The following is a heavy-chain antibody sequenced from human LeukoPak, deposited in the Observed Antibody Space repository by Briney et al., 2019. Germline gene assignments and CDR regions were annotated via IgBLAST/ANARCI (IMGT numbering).Heavy chain of an antibody. Sequence: GGSLRLSCAASGFTFSTFAMIWVRQPPGKGLEWVSSIFPSGGEIHYADSVKGRFTISRDNSKNTLYLQMNSLRAEDTAVYYCAKDQSSGWYYDSSGTDAFDIWGQGTMVTVSS. CDR2: IFPSGGEI. J-gene: IGHJ3*02. CDR1: GFTFSTFA. D-gene: IGHD3-22*01. V-gene: IGHV3-23*01. CDR3: AKDQSSGWYYDSSGTDAFDI.